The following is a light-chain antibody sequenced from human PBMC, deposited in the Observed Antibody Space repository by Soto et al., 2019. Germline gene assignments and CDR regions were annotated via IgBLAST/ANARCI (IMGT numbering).Light chain of an antibody. CDR2: EVS. V-gene: IGLV2-14*01. J-gene: IGLJ3*02. CDR1: SSDIGYYNY. Sequence: QSVLTQPASVSGSPGQSITISCTGTSSDIGYYNYVSWYQQHPGKAPKLIVYEVSNRPSGVSDRFSGSKSGNTASLTISGLQAEDEGDYYCSSYEDSSILMFGGGTKLTVL. CDR3: SSYEDSSILM.